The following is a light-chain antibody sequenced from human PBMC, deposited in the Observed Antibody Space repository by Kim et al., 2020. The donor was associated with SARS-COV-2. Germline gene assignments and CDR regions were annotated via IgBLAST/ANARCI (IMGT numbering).Light chain of an antibody. J-gene: IGKJ4*01. CDR1: QSVSSY. V-gene: IGKV3-11*01. CDR3: KQRSNWPLT. CDR2: DAS. Sequence: EIVLTQSPATLSLSPGERATLSCRASQSVSSYLAWYQQKPGQAPRLLIYDASNRATGIPARFSGSGSGTDFTLTISSLQTEDFTVYYCKQRSNWPLTFGGGTKVDIK.